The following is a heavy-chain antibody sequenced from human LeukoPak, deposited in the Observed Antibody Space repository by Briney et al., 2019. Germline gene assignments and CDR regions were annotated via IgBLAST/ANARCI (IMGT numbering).Heavy chain of an antibody. CDR2: IYYSGST. CDR1: GGSISSSSYY. J-gene: IGHJ5*02. Sequence: SETLSLTCTVSGGSISSSSYYWGWIRQPPGKGLEWIGSIYYSGSTYYNPSLKSRVTISVDTSKNQFSLKLSSVTAADTAVYYCARHPVYYYGSGPPNWFDPWGQGTLVTVSS. V-gene: IGHV4-39*01. CDR3: ARHPVYYYGSGPPNWFDP. D-gene: IGHD3-10*01.